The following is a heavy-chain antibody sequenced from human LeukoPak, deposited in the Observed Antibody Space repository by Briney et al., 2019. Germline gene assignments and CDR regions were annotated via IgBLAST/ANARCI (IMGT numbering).Heavy chain of an antibody. CDR2: IKQDGSEK. CDR1: GFTFSSYW. CDR3: ARELGRYYMDV. J-gene: IGHJ6*03. V-gene: IGHV3-7*01. Sequence: PGGSLRLSCAASGFTFSSYWMSWVGQAPGKGVEWVANIKQDGSEKYYVDSVKGRFTISRDNAKNSLYLQMNSLRAEDTAVYYCARELGRYYMDVWGKGTTVTVSS.